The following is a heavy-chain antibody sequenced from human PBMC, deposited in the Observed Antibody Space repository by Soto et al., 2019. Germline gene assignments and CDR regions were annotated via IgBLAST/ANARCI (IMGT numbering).Heavy chain of an antibody. CDR1: GYTFTSYG. CDR2: ISAYNGNT. J-gene: IGHJ4*02. V-gene: IGHV1-18*01. CDR3: AREGVDIVVVVAATSLTYYFDY. D-gene: IGHD2-15*01. Sequence: QVQLVQSGAEVKKPGASVKVSCKASGYTFTSYGISWVRQAPGQGLEWMGWISAYNGNTNYAQKLQGRVTMTTDTSTSTGYMEVRSLRSDDTAVYYCAREGVDIVVVVAATSLTYYFDYWGQGTLVTVSS.